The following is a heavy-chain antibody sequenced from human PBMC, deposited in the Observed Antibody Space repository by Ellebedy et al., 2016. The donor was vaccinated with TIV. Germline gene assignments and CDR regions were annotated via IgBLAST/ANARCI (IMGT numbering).Heavy chain of an antibody. CDR3: ARDHQTIAGVAAPYYYYDMDV. V-gene: IGHV3-48*04. CDR1: GFSFSSYS. Sequence: GESLKISCAASGFSFSSYSMNWVRQAPGKGLEWVSYMSGSTITTYYADSVKGRFTISRDNAQNSLFLQMNSLRAEDTAVYYCARDHQTIAGVAAPYYYYDMDVWGQGTTVTVSS. J-gene: IGHJ6*02. D-gene: IGHD3-10*01. CDR2: MSGSTITT.